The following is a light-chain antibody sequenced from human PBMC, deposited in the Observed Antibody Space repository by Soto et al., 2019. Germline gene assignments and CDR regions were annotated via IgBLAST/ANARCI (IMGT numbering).Light chain of an antibody. V-gene: IGKV1-5*01. Sequence: DIPMTQSPSTLSASVGDRVTITCRASQSISSWLAWYQQKPGKAPKLLIYDASSLESGVPSRFSGSGSVTEFTLTISSLQPDDFATYYCQQYNSYSPTFGQGTKLEIK. CDR2: DAS. CDR1: QSISSW. J-gene: IGKJ2*01. CDR3: QQYNSYSPT.